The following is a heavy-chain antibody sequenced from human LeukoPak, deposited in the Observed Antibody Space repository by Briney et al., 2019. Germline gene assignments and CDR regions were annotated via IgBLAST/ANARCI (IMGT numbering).Heavy chain of an antibody. CDR1: GGSLRGYY. CDR3: ARGSSIFGVVLL. D-gene: IGHD3-3*01. V-gene: IGHV4-34*01. CDR2: INHSGST. J-gene: IGHJ4*02. Sequence: PSETLPLTCAVYGGSLRGYYWSWSRQPPGKGLEWIGEINHSGSTNYNPSLKSRVTISVDTSKNQFSLKLSSVTAADTAVYYCARGSSIFGVVLLWGQGTLVTVSS.